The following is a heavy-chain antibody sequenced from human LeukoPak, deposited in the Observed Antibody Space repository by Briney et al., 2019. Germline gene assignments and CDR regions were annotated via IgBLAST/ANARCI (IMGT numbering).Heavy chain of an antibody. CDR3: ARGSGYCSSTSCYFTNFDY. V-gene: IGHV3-53*01. D-gene: IGHD2-2*01. CDR1: GFTVSSNY. J-gene: IGHJ4*02. CDR2: IYSGGST. Sequence: GGSLRLSCAASGFTVSSNYMSWVRQAPGKGLEWVSVIYSGGSTYYADSLKGRFTISRDNAKNSLYLQMDSLRAEDTAVYYCARGSGYCSSTSCYFTNFDYWGQGTLVTVSS.